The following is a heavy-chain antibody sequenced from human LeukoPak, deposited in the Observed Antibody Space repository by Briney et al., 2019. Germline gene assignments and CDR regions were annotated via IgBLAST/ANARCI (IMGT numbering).Heavy chain of an antibody. J-gene: IGHJ4*02. CDR3: ARDLDCSSTSWQCPGLRFDY. CDR2: INPNSGGT. V-gene: IGHV1-2*02. CDR1: GYTFTGYY. D-gene: IGHD2-2*01. Sequence: GASVKVSCKASGYTFTGYYMHWVRQAPGQGLEWMGWINPNSGGTNYAQKFQGRVTMTRDTSISTAYMELSRLRSDDTAVYYCARDLDCSSTSWQCPGLRFDYWGQGTLVTVSS.